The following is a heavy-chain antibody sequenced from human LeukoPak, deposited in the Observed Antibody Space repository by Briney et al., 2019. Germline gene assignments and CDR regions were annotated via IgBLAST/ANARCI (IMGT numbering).Heavy chain of an antibody. J-gene: IGHJ4*02. V-gene: IGHV1-3*01. Sequence: ASVKVSCKASGYTFTSSAMHWVRQAPGQRLEWMGWVNAGNGNTKYSQKFQGRVTITRDTSASTAYMELSSLRSEDTAVYYCARNVGSLWFGELFDYWGQATLVTVSS. D-gene: IGHD3-10*01. CDR2: VNAGNGNT. CDR1: GYTFTSSA. CDR3: ARNVGSLWFGELFDY.